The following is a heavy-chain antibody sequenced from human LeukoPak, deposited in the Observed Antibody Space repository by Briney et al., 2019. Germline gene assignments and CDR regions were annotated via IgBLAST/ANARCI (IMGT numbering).Heavy chain of an antibody. J-gene: IGHJ4*02. V-gene: IGHV1-2*02. CDR2: INPNSGGT. Sequence: ASVKVSCKASGYTFTGYYMHWVRQAPGQGLEWMGWINPNSGGTNYAQKFQGRVTTTRDTSISTAYMELSWLTSGDTAVYYCARDSGNYDSSGTKFDYWGQGTLVTVSS. CDR3: ARDSGNYDSSGTKFDY. CDR1: GYTFTGYY. D-gene: IGHD3-22*01.